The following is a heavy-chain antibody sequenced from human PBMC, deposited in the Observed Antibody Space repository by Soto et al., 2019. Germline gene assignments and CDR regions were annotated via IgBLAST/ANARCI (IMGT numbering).Heavy chain of an antibody. CDR1: GYTFTSYD. D-gene: IGHD2-2*01. CDR2: MNPNSGNT. Sequence: QLQLVQSGAEVKKPGASVKVSCKASGYTFTSYDINWVRQATGQGLEWMGWMNPNSGNTGYAQKFQGRVTMTRNTSISTAYMELSSLRSEDTAVYYCARGYCSSTSCYYNNWFDPWGQGTLVTVSS. CDR3: ARGYCSSTSCYYNNWFDP. V-gene: IGHV1-8*01. J-gene: IGHJ5*02.